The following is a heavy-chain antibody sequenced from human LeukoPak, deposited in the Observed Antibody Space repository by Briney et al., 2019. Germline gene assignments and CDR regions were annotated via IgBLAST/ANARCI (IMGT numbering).Heavy chain of an antibody. J-gene: IGHJ4*02. Sequence: PGGSLRLSCAAPGFTFSGSAMHWVRQASGKGLEWVGRIRSKANSYATAYAASVKGRFTISRDDSKNTAYLQMNSLKTEDTAVYYCTRLGAFSDGWPWGQGTLVTVSS. V-gene: IGHV3-73*01. D-gene: IGHD5-24*01. CDR3: TRLGAFSDGWP. CDR1: GFTFSGSA. CDR2: IRSKANSYAT.